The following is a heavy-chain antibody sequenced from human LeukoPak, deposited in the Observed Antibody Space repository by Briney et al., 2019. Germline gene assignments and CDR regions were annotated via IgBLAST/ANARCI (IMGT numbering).Heavy chain of an antibody. J-gene: IGHJ4*02. V-gene: IGHV4-61*02. CDR2: IYTSGST. CDR1: GGSISSGSYH. D-gene: IGHD3-3*01. Sequence: PSQTLSLTCTVSGGSISSGSYHWSWIRQPAGKGLEWIGRIYTSGSTNYNPSLKSRVTISVDTSKNQFSLKLSSVTAADTAVYYCSALEWLSERVDYWGQGTLVTVSS. CDR3: SALEWLSERVDY.